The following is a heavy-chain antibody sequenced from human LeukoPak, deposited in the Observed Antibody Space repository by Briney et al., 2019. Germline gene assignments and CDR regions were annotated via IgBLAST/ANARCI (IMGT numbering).Heavy chain of an antibody. CDR2: IKSKISGGTT. CDR1: GFTFSSYW. Sequence: PGGSLRLSCAASGFTFSSYWMYWVRQAPGKGLEWVGRIKSKISGGTTDYAAPVKGRFTISRDDSKNTLYLQMNSLKTEDTAVYYCTTDAPYYYGSGTKTDAFDLWGQGTMVTVSS. V-gene: IGHV3-15*01. J-gene: IGHJ3*01. D-gene: IGHD3-10*01. CDR3: TTDAPYYYGSGTKTDAFDL.